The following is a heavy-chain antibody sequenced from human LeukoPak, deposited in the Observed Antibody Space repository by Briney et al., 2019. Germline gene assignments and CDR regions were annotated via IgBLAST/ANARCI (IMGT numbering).Heavy chain of an antibody. V-gene: IGHV4-30-4*08. J-gene: IGHJ4*02. Sequence: SETLSLTCTVSGASITSSYYYWSWIRQPPGKGREWMGYIYYHGNTHYNPSLKSRVTISVATSKTQFSLKLRSVTAADTAVYYCARVVRTTVTNYPFDYWGQGTLVTVSS. CDR3: ARVVRTTVTNYPFDY. CDR2: IYYHGNT. CDR1: GASITSSYYY. D-gene: IGHD4-17*01.